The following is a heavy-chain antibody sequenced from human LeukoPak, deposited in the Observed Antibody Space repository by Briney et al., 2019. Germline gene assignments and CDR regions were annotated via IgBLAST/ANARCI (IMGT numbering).Heavy chain of an antibody. J-gene: IGHJ4*02. Sequence: SETLSLTCAVSGGSISSGGYSWSWIRQPPGKGLEWIGYIYHSGSTYYNPSLKSRVTISVDRSKNQFSLKLSSVTAADTAVYYGARGGVATPLWGQGTLVTVS. D-gene: IGHD5-12*01. CDR1: GGSISSGGYS. CDR3: ARGGVATPL. CDR2: IYHSGST. V-gene: IGHV4-30-2*01.